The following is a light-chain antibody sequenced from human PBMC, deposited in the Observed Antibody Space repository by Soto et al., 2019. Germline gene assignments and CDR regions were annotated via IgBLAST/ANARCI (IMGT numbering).Light chain of an antibody. CDR1: QSISNW. V-gene: IGKV1-5*03. CDR2: KAS. J-gene: IGKJ1*01. CDR3: QEYNNYWT. Sequence: DIQMTQSPSTLSASAGDRVTITCRASQSISNWLAWYQQKPGKAPKLLIYKASSLESGVPSRFSGSGSGTEFTLTISSLQPDDFGTYYCQEYNNYWTFGQGTKVGIK.